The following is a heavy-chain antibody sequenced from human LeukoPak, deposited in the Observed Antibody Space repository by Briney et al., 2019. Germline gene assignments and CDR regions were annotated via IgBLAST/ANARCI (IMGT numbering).Heavy chain of an antibody. CDR3: ARGGTVTTTGVNWFDP. D-gene: IGHD4-17*01. J-gene: IGHJ5*02. CDR2: INHSGST. Sequence: SETLSLTCAVYGGSFSGYYWSWIRQPPGKGLEWIGEINHSGSTDYNPSLKSRVTISVDTSKNQFSLKLSSVTAADTAVYYCARGGTVTTTGVNWFDPWGQGTLVTVSS. CDR1: GGSFSGYY. V-gene: IGHV4-34*01.